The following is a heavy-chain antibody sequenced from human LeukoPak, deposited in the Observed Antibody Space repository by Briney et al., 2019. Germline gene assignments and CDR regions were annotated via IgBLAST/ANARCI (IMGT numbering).Heavy chain of an antibody. Sequence: SETLSLTCTVSGGSISSYYWSWIRQPPGKGLEWIGYIYYSGSTNYNPSLKSRVTISVDTSKNQFSLKLSSVTAVDTAVYYCARILFVGATFNPGWFDPWGQGTLVTVSS. J-gene: IGHJ5*02. D-gene: IGHD1-26*01. CDR3: ARILFVGATFNPGWFDP. CDR1: GGSISSYY. CDR2: IYYSGST. V-gene: IGHV4-59*08.